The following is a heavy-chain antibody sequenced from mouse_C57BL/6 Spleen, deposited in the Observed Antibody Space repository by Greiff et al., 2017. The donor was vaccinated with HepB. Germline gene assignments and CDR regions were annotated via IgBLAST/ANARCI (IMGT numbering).Heavy chain of an antibody. D-gene: IGHD2-3*01. V-gene: IGHV1-19*01. CDR2: INPYNGGT. CDR3: ARSDDGSLGAY. Sequence: EVQLQQSGPVLVKPGASVKMSCKASGYTFTDYYMNWVKQSHGKSLEWIGVINPYNGGTSYNQKFKGKATLTVDKSSSTAYMELNSLTSEHSAVYYFARSDDGSLGAYWGQGTLVTVSA. CDR1: GYTFTDYY. J-gene: IGHJ3*01.